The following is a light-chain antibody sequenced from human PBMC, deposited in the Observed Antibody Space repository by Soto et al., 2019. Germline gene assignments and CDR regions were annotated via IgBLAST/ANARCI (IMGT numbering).Light chain of an antibody. CDR2: TTN. CDR3: AAWDDSLNGHV. V-gene: IGLV1-44*01. CDR1: SSNIGTSS. Sequence: QSVLTQPHSASGTPGQRVTISCSGSSSNIGTSSVHWFQQLPGTAPKLLISTTNQRPSGVPERFSASKSGTSASLAISGLQSEDEADYYCAAWDDSLNGHVVGTGTKLTVL. J-gene: IGLJ1*01.